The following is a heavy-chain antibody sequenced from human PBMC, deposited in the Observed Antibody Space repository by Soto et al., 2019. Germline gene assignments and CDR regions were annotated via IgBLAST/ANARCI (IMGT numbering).Heavy chain of an antibody. Sequence: PGASLNISCKGSGYSFTSYWISWVRQMPGKGLEWMGRIDPSDSYTNYSPSFQGHVTISADKSISTAYLQWSSLKASDTAMYYCARWGYCSGGSCYGFDPWGQGTLVTVSS. J-gene: IGHJ5*02. D-gene: IGHD2-15*01. CDR1: GYSFTSYW. CDR3: ARWGYCSGGSCYGFDP. CDR2: IDPSDSYT. V-gene: IGHV5-10-1*01.